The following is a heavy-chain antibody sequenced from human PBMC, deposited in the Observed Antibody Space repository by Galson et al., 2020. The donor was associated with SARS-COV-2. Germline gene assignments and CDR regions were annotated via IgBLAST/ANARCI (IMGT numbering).Heavy chain of an antibody. J-gene: IGHJ4*02. Sequence: KFQGRVTMTTDTSTSTAYMELSSLRSDDTAVYYCARDLLAPPAFDYWGQGTLVTVSS. V-gene: IGHV1-18*01. CDR3: ARDLLAPPAFDY. D-gene: IGHD2-8*02.